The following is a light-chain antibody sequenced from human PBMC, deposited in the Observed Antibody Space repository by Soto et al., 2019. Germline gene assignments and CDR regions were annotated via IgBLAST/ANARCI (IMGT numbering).Light chain of an antibody. CDR2: GNF. CDR3: QSYDSSLSGVV. V-gene: IGLV1-40*01. CDR1: TSNIGANG. J-gene: IGLJ2*01. Sequence: QSVLTQPPSASGTPGQGVTISCSGSTSNIGANGVSWYQQFPGEPPKLLIYGNFNRPSGVPDRFSGSKSGTSASLAITGLQAGDEADYYCQSYDSSLSGVVFGGGTKVTVL.